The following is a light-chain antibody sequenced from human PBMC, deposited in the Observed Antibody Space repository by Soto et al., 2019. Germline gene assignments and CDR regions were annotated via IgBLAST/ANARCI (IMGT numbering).Light chain of an antibody. CDR2: AAS. CDR3: QHYGSSFT. CDR1: QGVNSTY. Sequence: IVLTQSPVTLSLSPGERATLSCRASQGVNSTYVAWYQQKPGQAPRLLIYAASIRATGIPDRFSGSGSVTDFILTITTLEPEDFVVYYCQHYGSSFTFGPGTKVDIK. V-gene: IGKV3-20*01. J-gene: IGKJ3*01.